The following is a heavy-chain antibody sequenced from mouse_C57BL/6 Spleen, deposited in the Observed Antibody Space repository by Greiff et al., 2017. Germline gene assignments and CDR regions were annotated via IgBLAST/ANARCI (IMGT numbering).Heavy chain of an antibody. V-gene: IGHV3-1*01. CDR2: ISYSGST. D-gene: IGHD2-3*01. J-gene: IGHJ3*01. CDR3: AREGIDGYCGGSFAY. CDR1: GYSITSGYD. Sequence: EVQLQQSGPGMVKPSQSLSLTCTVTGYSITSGYDWHWIRHFPGNKLEWMGYISYSGSTNYNPSLKSRISITHDTSKNHFFLKLNSVTTEDTATYYCAREGIDGYCGGSFAYWGQGTLVTVSA.